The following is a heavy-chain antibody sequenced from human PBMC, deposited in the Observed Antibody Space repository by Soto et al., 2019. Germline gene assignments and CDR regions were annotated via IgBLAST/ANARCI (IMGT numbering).Heavy chain of an antibody. J-gene: IGHJ5*02. Sequence: XGSLSLSCAASGFTFSSYSMNWVRQAPGKGLEWVSSISSSSSYIYYADSVKGRFTISRDNAKNSLYLQMNSLRAEDTAVYYCARHEYSSSWLNCFDPWGQGTLVTVSS. CDR2: ISSSSSYI. CDR3: ARHEYSSSWLNCFDP. CDR1: GFTFSSYS. V-gene: IGHV3-21*01. D-gene: IGHD6-13*01.